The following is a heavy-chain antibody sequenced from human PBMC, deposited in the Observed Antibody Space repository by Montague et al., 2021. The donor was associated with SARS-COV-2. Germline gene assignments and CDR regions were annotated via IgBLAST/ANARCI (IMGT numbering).Heavy chain of an antibody. CDR1: GFTLRNYA. CDR2: LHTSDYT. Sequence: SLRLSCAASGFTLRNYAMNWFRQAPGKGLEWVSILHTSDYTEYADSVKGRFTISSDTSKNTLYLQMNSLRVEDTAVYYCAKDRLDDSGYDIDYWGQGTLVTVSS. V-gene: IGHV3-23*03. D-gene: IGHD5-12*01. CDR3: AKDRLDDSGYDIDY. J-gene: IGHJ4*02.